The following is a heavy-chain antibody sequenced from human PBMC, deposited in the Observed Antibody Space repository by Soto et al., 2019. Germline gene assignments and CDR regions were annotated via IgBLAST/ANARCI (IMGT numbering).Heavy chain of an antibody. V-gene: IGHV2-70*01. CDR1: GFSLSTSGVG. D-gene: IGHD2-2*01. Sequence: SGPTLVNPTQTLTLTCTFSGFSLSTSGVGVSWIRQPPGKALEWLALIDWDDDKYYSTSLKTRLTISKDTSKNQVVLTMTNMDPVDTATYYCARIFGRYQSFDYWGQGTLVTVSS. J-gene: IGHJ4*02. CDR2: IDWDDDK. CDR3: ARIFGRYQSFDY.